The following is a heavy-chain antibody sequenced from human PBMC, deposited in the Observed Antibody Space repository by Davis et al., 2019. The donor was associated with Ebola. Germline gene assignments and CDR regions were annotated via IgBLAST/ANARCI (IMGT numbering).Heavy chain of an antibody. Sequence: AASVKVSCKASGGTFSSYTISWVRLAPGQGLEWMGRIIPMLGIANYAQKFQGRVTITADISTTAYMELRSLRSEDTAVYYCARARDIAKIGDYHMDVWGQGTTVTVSS. J-gene: IGHJ6*02. CDR1: GGTFSSYT. CDR2: IIPMLGIA. D-gene: IGHD2-21*01. CDR3: ARARDIAKIGDYHMDV. V-gene: IGHV1-69*02.